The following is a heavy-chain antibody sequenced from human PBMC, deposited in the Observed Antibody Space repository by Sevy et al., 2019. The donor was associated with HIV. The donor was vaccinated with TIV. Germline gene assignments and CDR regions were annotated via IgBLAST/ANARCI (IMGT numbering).Heavy chain of an antibody. J-gene: IGHJ4*02. Sequence: RGCLRLSCAASGFAFYEYSMSWIRQAPGKGLEWVATLSFGCGKIKYADSVKGRFTISRDNSKNSFYLQMDNLRVEDTALHYCAREGCSRPHDYWGQGTRVTVSS. CDR3: AREGCSRPHDY. CDR2: LSFGCGKI. CDR1: GFAFYEYS. D-gene: IGHD2-8*01. V-gene: IGHV3-23*01.